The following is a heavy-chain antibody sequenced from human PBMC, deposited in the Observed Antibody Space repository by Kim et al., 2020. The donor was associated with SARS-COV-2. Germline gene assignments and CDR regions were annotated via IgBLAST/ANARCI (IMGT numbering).Heavy chain of an antibody. CDR3: ARERRDSSGYYYFPYYYYYYGMDV. D-gene: IGHD3-22*01. Sequence: ASVKVSCKASGYTFTSYGISWVRQAPGQGLEWMGWISAYNGNTNYAQKLQGRVTMTTDTSTSTAYMELRSLRSDDTAVYYCARERRDSSGYYYFPYYYYYYGMDVWGQGTTVTVSS. V-gene: IGHV1-18*01. CDR1: GYTFTSYG. J-gene: IGHJ6*02. CDR2: ISAYNGNT.